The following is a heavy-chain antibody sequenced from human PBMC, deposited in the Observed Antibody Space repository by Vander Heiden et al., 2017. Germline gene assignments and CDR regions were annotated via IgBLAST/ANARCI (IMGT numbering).Heavy chain of an antibody. D-gene: IGHD3-10*01. V-gene: IGHV3-23*01. J-gene: IGHJ4*02. Sequence: EVQLLESGGGLVQTGGSLGISCAASGFTFSNYVMSWVRQAPGKGLEWLSVISGSGDTTYYADSVKGRFTISRDNSKNTLSLHMNSLRAEDTAVYYCAKISGGLLDYWGQGTLVTVSS. CDR3: AKISGGLLDY. CDR2: ISGSGDTT. CDR1: GFTFSNYV.